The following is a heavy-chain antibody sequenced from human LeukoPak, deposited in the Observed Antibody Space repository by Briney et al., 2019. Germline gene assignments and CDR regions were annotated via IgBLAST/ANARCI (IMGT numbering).Heavy chain of an antibody. Sequence: GASVKVSCKASGYTFTSYYMHWVRQAPGQGLAWMGIINPSGGSTSYAQKFQGRVTMTRDTSTSTVYKELSSLRSEDTAVYYCAKSPYCSSTSCDAFDIWGQGTMVTVSS. D-gene: IGHD2-2*01. CDR2: INPSGGST. V-gene: IGHV1-46*01. CDR1: GYTFTSYY. J-gene: IGHJ3*02. CDR3: AKSPYCSSTSCDAFDI.